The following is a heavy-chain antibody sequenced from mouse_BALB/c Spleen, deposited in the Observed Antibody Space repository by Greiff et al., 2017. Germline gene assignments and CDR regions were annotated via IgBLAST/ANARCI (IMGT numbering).Heavy chain of an antibody. CDR3: ARGGYYDYDLYAMDY. Sequence: EVMLVESGGGLVKPGGSLKLSCAASGFTFSSYAMSWVRQTPEKRLEWVASISSGGSTYYPDSVKGRFTISRDNARNILYLQMSSLRSEDTAMYYCARGGYYDYDLYAMDYWGQGTSVTVSS. D-gene: IGHD2-4*01. V-gene: IGHV5-6-5*01. J-gene: IGHJ4*01. CDR1: GFTFSSYA. CDR2: ISSGGST.